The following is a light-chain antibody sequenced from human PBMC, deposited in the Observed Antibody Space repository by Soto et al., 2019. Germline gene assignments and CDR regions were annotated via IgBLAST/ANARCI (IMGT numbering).Light chain of an antibody. CDR2: GAS. J-gene: IGKJ4*01. CDR1: QSINNN. CDR3: QQDNTWPLT. V-gene: IGKV3-15*01. Sequence: EIVMTQSPATLSVSPGERATLSCRASQSINNNLSWYQQKPGQGPRLLIYGASSRATGITARFSGSGSGTGFPPTISRVQSEDVAIYYCQQDNTWPLTFGGGTKVEIK.